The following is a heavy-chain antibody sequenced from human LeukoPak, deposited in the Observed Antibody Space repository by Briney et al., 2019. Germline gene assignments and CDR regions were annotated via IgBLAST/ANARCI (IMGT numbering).Heavy chain of an antibody. V-gene: IGHV3-23*01. CDR3: AKDRAGTPWAD. CDR1: GFTFTTYS. CDR2: INPGGITT. D-gene: IGHD1-1*01. Sequence: QPGGSLRLSCAASGFTFTTYSMTWVRQAPGKGLEWVSTINPGGITTYYADSVKGRFTISRDNSKNTVSLQMDSLRADDTAVYYCAKDRAGTPWADWGQGTLATVSS. J-gene: IGHJ4*02.